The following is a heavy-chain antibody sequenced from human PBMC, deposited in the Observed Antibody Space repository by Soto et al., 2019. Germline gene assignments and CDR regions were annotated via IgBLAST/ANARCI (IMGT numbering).Heavy chain of an antibody. V-gene: IGHV4-34*01. CDR3: APVRNFDKLFSL. D-gene: IGHD3-9*01. J-gene: IGHJ4*02. CDR2: INQGGST. CDR1: GGSFSNYY. Sequence: PSETLSLTCAVYGGSFSNYYWRWIRQPPGKGLEWIGEINQGGSTTYNPSLKSRVTMSLDTSKNQYFLKLNSVTAADTAVYYCAPVRNFDKLFSLWGQGTPVTVSS.